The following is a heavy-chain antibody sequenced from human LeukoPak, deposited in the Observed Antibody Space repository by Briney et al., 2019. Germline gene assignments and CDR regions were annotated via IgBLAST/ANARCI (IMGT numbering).Heavy chain of an antibody. CDR1: GGSISDYY. V-gene: IGHV4-59*08. Sequence: SETLSLTCTVSGGSISDYYWSWIRQPPGKGLEWIGYMYYSGNTNYNPSLRRRVTISVDTSNNQFSLKLSSVTAADTAVYFCARAFGYFYGSESYPLHDAFDFWGQGTMVTVSS. D-gene: IGHD3-10*01. J-gene: IGHJ3*01. CDR2: MYYSGNT. CDR3: ARAFGYFYGSESYPLHDAFDF.